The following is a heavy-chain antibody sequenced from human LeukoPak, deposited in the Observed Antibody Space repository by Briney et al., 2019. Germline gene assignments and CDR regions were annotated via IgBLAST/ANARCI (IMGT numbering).Heavy chain of an antibody. CDR1: GGSISSSSYY. CDR3: ARWGYDFWSGYYRYYYYYMDV. V-gene: IGHV4-39*07. J-gene: IGHJ6*03. Sequence: SETLSLTCTVSGGSISSSSYYWGWIRQPPGKGLEWIGSIYYSGSTYYNPSLKSRVTISVDTSKNQFSLKLSSVTAADTAVYYCARWGYDFWSGYYRYYYYYMDVWGKGTTVTVSS. CDR2: IYYSGST. D-gene: IGHD3-3*01.